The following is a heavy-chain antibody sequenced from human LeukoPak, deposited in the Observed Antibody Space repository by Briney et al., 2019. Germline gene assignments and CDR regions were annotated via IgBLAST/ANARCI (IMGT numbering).Heavy chain of an antibody. CDR2: INRNSGGT. D-gene: IGHD1-26*01. J-gene: IGHJ4*02. V-gene: IGHV1-2*02. CDR3: ARALVGATPFDY. CDR1: GYTFTGYY. Sequence: ASVKVSCKASGYTFTGYYMHWVRQAPGQGLEWMGWINRNSGGTNYAQKFQGRVTMTRDTSISTAYMELSRLRSDDTAVYYCARALVGATPFDYWGQGTWSPSPQ.